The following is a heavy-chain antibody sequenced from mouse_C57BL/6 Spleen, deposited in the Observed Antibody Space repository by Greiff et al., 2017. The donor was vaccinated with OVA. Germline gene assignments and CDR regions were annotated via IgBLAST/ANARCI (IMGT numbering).Heavy chain of an antibody. Sequence: VQLQQPGAELVKPGASVKLSCKASGYTFTSYWMQWVKQRPGQGLEWIGEIDPSDSYTNYNQKFKGKATLTVDTSSSTAYMQLSSLTSEDSAVYYCARDGSSYEAYWGQGTTLTVSS. CDR3: ARDGSSYEAY. J-gene: IGHJ2*01. CDR1: GYTFTSYW. V-gene: IGHV1-50*01. CDR2: IDPSDSYT. D-gene: IGHD1-1*01.